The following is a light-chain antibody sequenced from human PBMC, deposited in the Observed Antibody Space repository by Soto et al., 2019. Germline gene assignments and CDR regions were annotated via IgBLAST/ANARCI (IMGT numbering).Light chain of an antibody. CDR1: LGVARY. Sequence: IPMTQYPSSRSASVGDIVTSACRASLGVARYLAWYQQKPGTAPKLLIYAASTLQSGVPSRFSGSASATEFTLTISSLQPDDFATYYCQQYKSFWTFGQGTKVDIK. CDR2: AAS. V-gene: IGKV1-9*01. J-gene: IGKJ1*01. CDR3: QQYKSFWT.